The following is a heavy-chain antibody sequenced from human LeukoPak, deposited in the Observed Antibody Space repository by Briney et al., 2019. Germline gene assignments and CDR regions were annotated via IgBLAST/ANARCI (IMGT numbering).Heavy chain of an antibody. V-gene: IGHV1-2*02. CDR3: AKQDTASSWFDP. CDR2: INPNSGGT. CDR1: GYTFTSYS. Sequence: ASVKVSCKASGYTFTSYSISWVRQAPGQGLEWMGWINPNSGGTNYAQKFQGRVTMTRDTSISTAYMELSRLRSDDTAVYYCAKQDTASSWFDPWGQGTLVTVSS. J-gene: IGHJ5*02. D-gene: IGHD5-18*01.